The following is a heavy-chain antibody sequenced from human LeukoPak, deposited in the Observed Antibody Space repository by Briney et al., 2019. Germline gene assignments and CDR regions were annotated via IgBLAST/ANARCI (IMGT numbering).Heavy chain of an antibody. Sequence: ASVKVSCKASGYTFTSYGIRWVRQAPGQGLEWMGWISVYDGNTNYAQKVQGRVTMTTDTSTSTAYMELRSLRSDDTAVYYCAREGGVDVVVPAAPAEPDYYYYYMDVWGKGTTVTVSS. CDR2: ISVYDGNT. D-gene: IGHD2-2*01. CDR1: GYTFTSYG. V-gene: IGHV1-18*01. J-gene: IGHJ6*03. CDR3: AREGGVDVVVPAAPAEPDYYYYYMDV.